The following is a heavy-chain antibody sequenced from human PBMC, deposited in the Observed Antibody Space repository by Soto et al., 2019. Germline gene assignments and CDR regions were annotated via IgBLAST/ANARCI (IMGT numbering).Heavy chain of an antibody. CDR2: IYYSGST. D-gene: IGHD3-22*01. CDR1: GGSISSYY. Sequence: SETLSLTCPVSGGSISSYYWSWIRQPPGKGLEWIGYIYYSGSTNYNPSLKSRVTISVDTSKNQFSLKLSSVTAADTAVYYCARVFRSSGYYRGYFDYWGQGTLVTVSS. J-gene: IGHJ4*02. V-gene: IGHV4-59*01. CDR3: ARVFRSSGYYRGYFDY.